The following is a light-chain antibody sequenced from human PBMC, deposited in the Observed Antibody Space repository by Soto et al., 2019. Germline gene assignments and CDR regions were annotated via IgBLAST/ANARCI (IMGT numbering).Light chain of an antibody. J-gene: IGLJ1*01. CDR3: CSYAGGNTYV. CDR2: EDN. CDR1: SSDVGNYNL. V-gene: IGLV2-23*01. Sequence: QSVLTQPASVSGSPGQSITIFCTGTSSDVGNYNLVSWYQHHPGEAPQLIVFEDNKRPSGVSNRFSGSKSGNTASLTISGHQAEDEADYYCCSYAGGNTYVFGTGTKLTVL.